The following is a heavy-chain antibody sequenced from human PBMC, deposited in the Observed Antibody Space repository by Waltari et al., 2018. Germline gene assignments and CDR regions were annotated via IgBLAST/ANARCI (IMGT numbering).Heavy chain of an antibody. CDR1: GYTLTGYY. J-gene: IGHJ5*02. V-gene: IGHV1-2*02. D-gene: IGHD2-8*01. Sequence: QVQLVQSGAEVKKPGASVKVSCQASGYTLTGYYMHWVRQAPGQGLEWVGRVNPNSGATNYAQKFQGRVTMTRDTSMNTAYMELSGLRPDDTAVYFCARDLGYTYGVYNWFDPWGQGTLVTVSS. CDR2: VNPNSGAT. CDR3: ARDLGYTYGVYNWFDP.